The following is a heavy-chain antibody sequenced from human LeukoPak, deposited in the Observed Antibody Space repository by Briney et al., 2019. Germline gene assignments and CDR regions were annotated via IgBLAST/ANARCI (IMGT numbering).Heavy chain of an antibody. D-gene: IGHD5-12*01. CDR3: ARETDLGGYDLFDY. V-gene: IGHV1-69*04. CDR1: GGTFSSYA. J-gene: IGHJ4*02. CDR2: IIPIFGIA. Sequence: SVKVSCKASGGTFSSYAISWVRQAPGQGLEWMGRIIPIFGIANYAQKFQGRVTITADKSTSTAYMELSSLRAEDTAVYYCARETDLGGYDLFDYWGQGTLVTVSS.